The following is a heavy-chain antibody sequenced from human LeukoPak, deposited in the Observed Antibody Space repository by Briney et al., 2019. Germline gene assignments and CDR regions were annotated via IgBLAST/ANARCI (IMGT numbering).Heavy chain of an antibody. J-gene: IGHJ6*02. CDR1: GFTFTTYN. Sequence: GGSLRLSCAASGFTFTTYNMSWVRQGPGEGLECVSCISSSSSYIYYADSVKRPFTTSRDNAKNSLYLQVSSLRAEDTAVYYSARAFFYDSIGGEGMDVWGQGTTVTVSS. CDR3: ARAFFYDSIGGEGMDV. D-gene: IGHD3-22*01. CDR2: ISSSSSYI. V-gene: IGHV3-21*01.